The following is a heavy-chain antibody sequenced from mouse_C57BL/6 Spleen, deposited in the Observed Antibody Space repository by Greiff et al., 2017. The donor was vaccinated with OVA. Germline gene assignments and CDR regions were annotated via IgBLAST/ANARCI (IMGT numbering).Heavy chain of an antibody. Sequence: DVQLQESGPGLVKPSQSLSLTCSVTGYSITSGYYWNWIRQFPGNKLEWMGYISYDGSNNYNPSLKNRISITRDTSKNQFFLKLNSVTTEDTATYYCARTRLGGYFDVWGTGTTVTVSS. V-gene: IGHV3-6*01. CDR2: ISYDGSN. CDR3: ARTRLGGYFDV. D-gene: IGHD1-2*01. J-gene: IGHJ1*03. CDR1: GYSITSGYY.